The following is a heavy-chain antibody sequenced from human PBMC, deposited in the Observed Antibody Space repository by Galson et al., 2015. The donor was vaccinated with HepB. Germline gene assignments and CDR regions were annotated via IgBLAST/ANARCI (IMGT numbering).Heavy chain of an antibody. CDR1: GGTFSSNA. Sequence: QSGAEVKKPGSSVKVSCKASGGTFSSNAINWVRQAPGQGLEWMGRIIPMLGIANYAQKFQGRVTITADKYTSTAYMELSSLRSEDTALYYCAREGFGELPRFDPWGQGTLVTVSS. D-gene: IGHD3-10*01. V-gene: IGHV1-69*04. J-gene: IGHJ5*02. CDR3: AREGFGELPRFDP. CDR2: IIPMLGIA.